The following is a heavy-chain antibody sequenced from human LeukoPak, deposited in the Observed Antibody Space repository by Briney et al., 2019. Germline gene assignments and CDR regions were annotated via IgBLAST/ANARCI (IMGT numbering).Heavy chain of an antibody. J-gene: IGHJ4*02. D-gene: IGHD2-15*01. CDR1: GGTFSSYA. Sequence: SVKVSCKASGGTFSSYAISWVRQAPGQGLEWMGRIIPIFGTANYAQKFQGRVTITTDESTSTAYMELSSLRSEDTAVYYCAGDFLGYCSGGSCYRGGFYFDYWGQGTLVTVSS. V-gene: IGHV1-69*05. CDR2: IIPIFGTA. CDR3: AGDFLGYCSGGSCYRGGFYFDY.